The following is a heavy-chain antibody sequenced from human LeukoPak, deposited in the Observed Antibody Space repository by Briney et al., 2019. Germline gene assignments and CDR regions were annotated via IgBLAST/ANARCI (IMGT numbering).Heavy chain of an antibody. CDR1: GFTFSSYG. CDR2: IRYDGSNK. Sequence: PGGSLRLSCAASGFTFSSYGMHWVRQAPGKGLEWVAFIRYDGSNKYYADSVKGRFTISRDNSKNTLYLQMNSLRAEDTAVYYCASPRGVAPLTMDVWGKGTTVTISS. V-gene: IGHV3-30*02. D-gene: IGHD5-12*01. CDR3: ASPRGVAPLTMDV. J-gene: IGHJ6*03.